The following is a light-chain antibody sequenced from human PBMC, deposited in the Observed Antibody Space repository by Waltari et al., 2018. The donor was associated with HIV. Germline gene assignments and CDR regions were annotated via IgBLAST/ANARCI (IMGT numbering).Light chain of an antibody. Sequence: SYEVTQSLSASVVLGDTAKITCGGNYIGTKSVHWYQQKPGQAPVLVIYADRGRPSGVPDRFSGSSSGNTATLTISGVQSGDEADYYCQLWDSSTVIFGGGTKLTVL. CDR3: QLWDSSTVI. V-gene: IGLV3-9*01. CDR2: ADR. CDR1: YIGTKS. J-gene: IGLJ2*01.